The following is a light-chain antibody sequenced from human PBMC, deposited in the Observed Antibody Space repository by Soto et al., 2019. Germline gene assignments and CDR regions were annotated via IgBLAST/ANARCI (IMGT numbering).Light chain of an antibody. CDR2: EVS. V-gene: IGLV2-8*01. Sequence: QSVLTQPPSASGSPGQSVTISCTGTSSDVGGYNFVSWYQQHPGKAPKFMIYEVSKRPSGVPDRFSGSKSGNTASLTVSGLQAEDEADYYCRLYAGGIKWVFGGGTKLTVL. CDR3: RLYAGGIKWV. J-gene: IGLJ3*02. CDR1: SSDVGGYNF.